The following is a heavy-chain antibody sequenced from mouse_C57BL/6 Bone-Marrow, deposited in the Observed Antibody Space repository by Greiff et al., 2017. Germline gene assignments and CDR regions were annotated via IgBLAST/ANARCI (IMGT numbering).Heavy chain of an antibody. D-gene: IGHD1-3*01. V-gene: IGHV1-64*01. Sequence: QVQLQQPGAELVKPGASVKLSCKASGYTFTSYWMHWVKQRPGQGLEWIGMIHPNSGSTNYNEKFKSKATLTVDKSSSTAPMQLSSLTSEDSAVYYCARKLGRAGFAYWGQGTLVTVSA. CDR1: GYTFTSYW. CDR3: ARKLGRAGFAY. J-gene: IGHJ3*01. CDR2: IHPNSGST.